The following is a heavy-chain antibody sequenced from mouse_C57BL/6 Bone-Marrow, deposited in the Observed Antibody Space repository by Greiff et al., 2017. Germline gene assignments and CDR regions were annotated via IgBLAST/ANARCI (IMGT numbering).Heavy chain of an antibody. CDR1: GYTFTSYW. CDR3: ARGRASAIPYFDY. J-gene: IGHJ2*01. V-gene: IGHV1-7*01. D-gene: IGHD1-2*01. CDR2: ITPSSGYT. Sequence: QVQLQQSGAELAKPGASVKLSCKASGYTFTSYWMHWVKQRPGQGLEWIGYITPSSGYTKYNQKFKDKATLTADKSSSTAYMQLSSLTYEDSAVYYCARGRASAIPYFDYWGQGTTLTVSS.